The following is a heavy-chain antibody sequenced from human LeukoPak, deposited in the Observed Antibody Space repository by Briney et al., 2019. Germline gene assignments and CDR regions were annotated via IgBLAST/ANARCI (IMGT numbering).Heavy chain of an antibody. CDR1: GFTVSSNY. CDR2: IYSGGTT. J-gene: IGHJ4*02. CDR3: ARGGWSSGSYSYYFDY. V-gene: IGHV3-66*01. D-gene: IGHD3-10*01. Sequence: PGGSLRLSCAVSGFTVSSNYMSWVRQAPGKGLEWVSVIYSGGTTYYADSVKGRFTISRDKSKNTLYLQMNSLRAEDTAVYYCARGGWSSGSYSYYFDYWGQGTLVTVSS.